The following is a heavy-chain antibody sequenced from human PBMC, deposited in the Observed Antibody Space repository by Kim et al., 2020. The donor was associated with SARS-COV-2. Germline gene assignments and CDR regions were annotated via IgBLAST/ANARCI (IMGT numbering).Heavy chain of an antibody. Sequence: SETLSLTCAVSGGSISNYYLSWIRQPPGKGLEWIGYMYYSVNANYNPSLRSRVTISVDTSNNHLSLKLTSVTAADTAVYYCAREYCSGGTCYFGDWGQGTLVTVSS. V-gene: IGHV4-59*01. D-gene: IGHD2-15*01. J-gene: IGHJ4*02. CDR3: AREYCSGGTCYFGD. CDR1: GGSISNYY. CDR2: MYYSVNA.